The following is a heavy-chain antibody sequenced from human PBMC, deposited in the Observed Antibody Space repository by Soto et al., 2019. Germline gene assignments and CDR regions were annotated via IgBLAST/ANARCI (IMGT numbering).Heavy chain of an antibody. CDR3: ARGQQLLRY. Sequence: SETLSLTCTVSGDSISSYYWSWIRQPPGKGLGWIGYIYYSGSTNYNPSLKSRVTISVDTSKNQFSLKLSSVTAADTAVYFCARGQQLLRYWGQGTLVTVSS. J-gene: IGHJ4*02. CDR1: GDSISSYY. V-gene: IGHV4-59*01. D-gene: IGHD1-26*01. CDR2: IYYSGST.